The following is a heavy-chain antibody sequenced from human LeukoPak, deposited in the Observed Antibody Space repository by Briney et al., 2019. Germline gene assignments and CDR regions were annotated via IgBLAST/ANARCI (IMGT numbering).Heavy chain of an antibody. V-gene: IGHV4-34*01. Sequence: PSETLSLTCAVYGGSFSGYYWSWIRQPPGKELEWIGEINHSGSTNYNPSLKSRVTISVGTSKNQFSLKLSSVTAADTAVYYCARGGYSYGYYYHYYMDVWGKGTTVTVSS. CDR1: GGSFSGYY. D-gene: IGHD5-18*01. J-gene: IGHJ6*03. CDR2: INHSGST. CDR3: ARGGYSYGYYYHYYMDV.